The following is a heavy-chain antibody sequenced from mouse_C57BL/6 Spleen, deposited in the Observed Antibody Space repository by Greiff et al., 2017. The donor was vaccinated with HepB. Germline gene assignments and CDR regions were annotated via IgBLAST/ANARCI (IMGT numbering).Heavy chain of an antibody. J-gene: IGHJ3*01. CDR3: ARGGNPAWFAY. CDR2: IWSGGST. V-gene: IGHV2-2*01. Sequence: VMLVESGPGLVQPSQSLSITCTVSGFSLTSYGVHWVRQSPGKGLEWLGVIWSGGSTDYNAAFISRLSISKDNSKSQVFFKMNSLQADDTAIYYCARGGNPAWFAYWGQGTLVTVSA. CDR1: GFSLTSYG. D-gene: IGHD2-1*01.